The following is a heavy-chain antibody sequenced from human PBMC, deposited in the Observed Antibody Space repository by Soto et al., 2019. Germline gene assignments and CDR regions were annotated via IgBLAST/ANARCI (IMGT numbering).Heavy chain of an antibody. Sequence: EVQLLESGGGLVHPGGSLRLSCAASGFTFSNYAMSWVRQAPGKGLEWVSDISSSRGGETTYYADSVKGRFTISRDSSKNILNRKRNSLRVEDPAVYYGAKPRYSSRWQIYYWDQGSLVPAPS. D-gene: IGHD6-13*01. CDR1: GFTFSNYA. CDR3: AKPRYSSRWQIYY. CDR2: ISSSRGGETT. J-gene: IGHJ4*02. V-gene: IGHV3-23*01.